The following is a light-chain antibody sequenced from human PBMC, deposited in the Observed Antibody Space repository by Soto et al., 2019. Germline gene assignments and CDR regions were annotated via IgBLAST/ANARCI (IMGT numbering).Light chain of an antibody. V-gene: IGKV1-5*01. CDR3: QQYNSYSWT. Sequence: DIQMTQSPSTLSASVGDRVTITCRASQSINSLLAWYQQKPGKAPKLLIYDASSLESGVPSRFSGSGSGTEFTLTISSLQPDDFATYYCQQYNSYSWTFGQGTNV. CDR1: QSINSL. J-gene: IGKJ1*01. CDR2: DAS.